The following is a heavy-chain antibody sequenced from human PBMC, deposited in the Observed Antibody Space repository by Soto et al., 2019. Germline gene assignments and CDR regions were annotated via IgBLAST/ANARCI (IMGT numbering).Heavy chain of an antibody. CDR1: GFSLTTGGVA. V-gene: IGHV2-5*02. D-gene: IGHD2-21*02. CDR3: ADSECSGADCYARWYIGL. J-gene: IGHJ2*01. Sequence: QITLKESGPTLVKPTQTLTLTCTFSGFSLTTGGVAVGWIRQPPEKALEWLALIYWDDDKRYSPSLKSRLSITKDTSKNQVVLTMTNMDPVDTARYDCADSECSGADCYARWYIGLWGRGTLVTVSS. CDR2: IYWDDDK.